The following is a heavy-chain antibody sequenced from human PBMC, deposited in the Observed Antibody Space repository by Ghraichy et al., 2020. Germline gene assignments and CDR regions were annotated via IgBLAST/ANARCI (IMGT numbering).Heavy chain of an antibody. V-gene: IGHV4-39*01. CDR2: IYYSGST. Sequence: SETLSLTCTVSGGSVSSSSYYWGWIRQPPGKGLEWIGSIYYSGSTSYNPSLKSRLTISADTSKNQFSLKLSSGTAADTAVYYCARRGGYCSGNSCYSIDFWGRGTLVAVSS. D-gene: IGHD2-15*01. J-gene: IGHJ4*02. CDR1: GGSVSSSSYY. CDR3: ARRGGYCSGNSCYSIDF.